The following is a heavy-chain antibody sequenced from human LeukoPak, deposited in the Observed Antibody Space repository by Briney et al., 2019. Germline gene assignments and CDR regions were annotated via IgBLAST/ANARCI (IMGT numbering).Heavy chain of an antibody. Sequence: ASVKVSCKASGYTFTSYGISWVRQAPGQGLEWMGWISAYNGNTNYAQKLQGRVTMTTDTSTSTAYMELRSLRSDDTAVYYCARAKRPYYYDSSGYYFDYWGQGTQVTVSS. D-gene: IGHD3-22*01. V-gene: IGHV1-18*01. J-gene: IGHJ4*02. CDR1: GYTFTSYG. CDR3: ARAKRPYYYDSSGYYFDY. CDR2: ISAYNGNT.